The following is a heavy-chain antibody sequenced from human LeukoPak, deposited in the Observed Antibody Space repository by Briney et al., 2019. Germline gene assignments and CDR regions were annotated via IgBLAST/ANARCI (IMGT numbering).Heavy chain of an antibody. CDR3: ARAGTTVTTGCYMDV. CDR1: GDTFSSYA. CDR2: IIPIFGTA. J-gene: IGHJ6*03. D-gene: IGHD4-17*01. V-gene: IGHV1-69*13. Sequence: SVKVSCKASGDTFSSYAISWVRQAPGQGLEWMGRIIPIFGTANYAQKFQGRVTITADESTSTAYMELSSLRSEDTAVYYCARAGTTVTTGCYMDVWGKGTTVTISS.